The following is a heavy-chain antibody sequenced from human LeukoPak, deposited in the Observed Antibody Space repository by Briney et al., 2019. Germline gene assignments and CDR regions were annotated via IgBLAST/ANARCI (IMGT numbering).Heavy chain of an antibody. D-gene: IGHD1-1*01. V-gene: IGHV4-59*01. CDR2: MYHGGSA. CDR1: SGSISRYY. CDR3: ARVRGQLWPSDY. J-gene: IGHJ4*02. Sequence: SETLSLTCTVSSGSISRYYWSWIRQSPGKALEWIGYMYHGGSAHYSPSLKSRVTISIDTSKNQISLKVASVTAADTAVYFCARVRGQLWPSDYWGQGTQVIVSS.